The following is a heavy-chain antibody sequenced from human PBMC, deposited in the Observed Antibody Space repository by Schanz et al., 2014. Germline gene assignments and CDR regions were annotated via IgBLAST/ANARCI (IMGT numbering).Heavy chain of an antibody. Sequence: QVQLQESGPGLVKPSETLSLTCTVSGGSISSHYWSWVRQAPGEGLEWIAYLLSSERDKYNPSLDSRSTLSLDTSKSQFSLHRRYVTAADTAVYYCATIPRGNIYGYFDYWGQGSLVTVSS. CDR1: GGSISSHY. CDR3: ATIPRGNIYGYFDY. CDR2: LLSSERD. D-gene: IGHD5-18*01. V-gene: IGHV4-59*11. J-gene: IGHJ4*02.